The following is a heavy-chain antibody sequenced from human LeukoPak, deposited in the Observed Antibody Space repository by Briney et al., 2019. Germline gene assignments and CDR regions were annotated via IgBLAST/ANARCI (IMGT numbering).Heavy chain of an antibody. CDR3: ATKIGFYGSGSYYPPDY. D-gene: IGHD3-10*01. Sequence: ASVKVSCKVSGYTLTELSMHWVRQAPGKGLEWMGGFDPEDGETIYAQKFQGRVTMTEDTSTDTAYMELSSLRSEDTAVYYCATKIGFYGSGSYYPPDYWGQGTLVTVPS. CDR1: GYTLTELS. CDR2: FDPEDGET. V-gene: IGHV1-24*01. J-gene: IGHJ4*02.